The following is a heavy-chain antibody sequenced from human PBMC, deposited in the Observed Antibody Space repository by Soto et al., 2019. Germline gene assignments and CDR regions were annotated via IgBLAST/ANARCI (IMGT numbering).Heavy chain of an antibody. Sequence: QVQLVESGGGVVQPGGSLRLSCAASGFTFSSYAMHWVRQAPGKGLEWVAVISYDGSNKYYADSVKGRFTISRDNSKNTLYLQMNSLRAEDTAVYYCAREGVVNGMDVWGQGTTVTVSS. CDR3: AREGVVNGMDV. J-gene: IGHJ6*02. CDR2: ISYDGSNK. CDR1: GFTFSSYA. D-gene: IGHD3-22*01. V-gene: IGHV3-30-3*01.